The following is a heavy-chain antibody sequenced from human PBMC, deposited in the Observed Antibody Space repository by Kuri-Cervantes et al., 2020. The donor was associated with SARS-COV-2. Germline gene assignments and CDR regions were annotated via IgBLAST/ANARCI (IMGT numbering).Heavy chain of an antibody. CDR2: IYYSGGT. CDR3: ARRPDQIYWYFDL. J-gene: IGHJ2*01. Sequence: SCAVYGGSFSGYYWSWIRQPPGKGLEWIAYIYYSGGTYYNPSLKSRVTISVDTSKNQFSLKLSPVTAADTAVYYCARRPDQIYWYFDLWGRGTLVTVSS. CDR1: GGSFSGYY. V-gene: IGHV4-34*09. D-gene: IGHD2-2*01.